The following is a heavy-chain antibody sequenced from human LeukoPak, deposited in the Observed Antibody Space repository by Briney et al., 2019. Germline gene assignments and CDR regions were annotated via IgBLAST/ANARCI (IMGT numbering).Heavy chain of an antibody. V-gene: IGHV3-23*01. D-gene: IGHD6-13*01. J-gene: IGHJ4*02. CDR3: AKEGAAAGFPLSVMYYFDY. CDR1: GFTVSSNY. Sequence: GGSLRLSCAASGFTVSSNYMSWVRQAPGKGLEWVSAISGSGGSTYYADSVKGRFTISRDNSKNTLYLQMNSLRAEDTAVYYCAKEGAAAGFPLSVMYYFDYWGQGTLVTVSS. CDR2: ISGSGGST.